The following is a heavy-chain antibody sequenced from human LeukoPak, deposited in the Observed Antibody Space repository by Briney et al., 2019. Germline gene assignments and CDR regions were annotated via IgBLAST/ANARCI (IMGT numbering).Heavy chain of an antibody. J-gene: IGHJ5*02. CDR3: ARGSRVRSNPANWFDP. CDR1: GYSFTNYA. CDR2: INPNSGGT. D-gene: IGHD6-13*01. V-gene: IGHV1-2*02. Sequence: ASVKVSCKASGYSFTNYAMNWVRQAPGQGLEWMGWINPNSGGTNYAQKFQGRVTMTRDTSISTAYMELSRLRSDDTAVYYCARGSRVRSNPANWFDPWGQGTLVTVSS.